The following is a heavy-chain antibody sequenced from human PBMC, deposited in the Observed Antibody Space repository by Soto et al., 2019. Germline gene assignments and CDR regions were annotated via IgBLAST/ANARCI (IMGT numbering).Heavy chain of an antibody. V-gene: IGHV4-4*03. CDR3: ARDYDGFDY. J-gene: IGHJ4*02. Sequence: PETLPLTCDVSSVSITSSNWWTWVRQPPGKGLEWLGKISHSGTVNYNATLRSRVTISVDKPKNQLSLKLMSVTAADTAVYYCARDYDGFDYWGPGILVT. D-gene: IGHD3-16*01. CDR1: SVSITSSNW. CDR2: ISHSGTV.